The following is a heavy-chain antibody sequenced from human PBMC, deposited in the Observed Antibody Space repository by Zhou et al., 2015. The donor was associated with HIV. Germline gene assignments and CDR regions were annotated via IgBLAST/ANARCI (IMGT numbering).Heavy chain of an antibody. Sequence: QVQLVQSGAEVKKPGSSVKVSCKASGGTFSYAISWVRQAPGQGLEWMGGIIPIFGTTNYAQKFQGRVSITADKSTSTAYMDLTSLRSDDTAVYYCARDSVATRSADPYYFDSWGQGTLVTVSS. CDR1: GGTFSYA. V-gene: IGHV1-69*06. CDR2: IIPIFGTT. J-gene: IGHJ4*02. CDR3: ARDSVATRSADPYYFDS. D-gene: IGHD4-23*01.